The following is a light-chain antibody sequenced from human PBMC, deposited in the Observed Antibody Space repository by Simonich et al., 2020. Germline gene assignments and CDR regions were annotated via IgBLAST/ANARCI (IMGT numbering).Light chain of an antibody. Sequence: DIVMTQSPLSLPVTPGEPASISCMSSQSLLHSNVYNYLDWYLQKPGQSPHLLIYLGSNRASGVPDRFSGSGSGTDFTLKISRVEAEDVGVYYCMQALQTPYTFGQGTKLEIK. J-gene: IGKJ2*01. CDR2: LGS. CDR1: QSLLHSNVYNY. CDR3: MQALQTPYT. V-gene: IGKV2-28*01.